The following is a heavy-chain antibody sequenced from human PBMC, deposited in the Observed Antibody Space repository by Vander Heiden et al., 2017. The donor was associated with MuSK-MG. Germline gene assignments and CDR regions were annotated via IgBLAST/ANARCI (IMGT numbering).Heavy chain of an antibody. V-gene: IGHV3-64*01. CDR1: GFTFRTYA. CDR2: ISSDGGST. J-gene: IGHJ4*02. D-gene: IGHD2-15*01. Sequence: AASGFTFRTYAMFCVRQAPGKGLEYVSGISSDGGSTYYANSVKGRFTISRDNSKNTLYLQMGSLRPEDMAVYYCASGASYCNGGSCYTITADYFDYWGQGTLVTVSS. CDR3: ASGASYCNGGSCYTITADYFDY.